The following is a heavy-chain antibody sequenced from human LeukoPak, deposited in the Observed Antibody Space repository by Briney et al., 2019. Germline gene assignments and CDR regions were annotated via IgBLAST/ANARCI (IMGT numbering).Heavy chain of an antibody. J-gene: IGHJ4*02. CDR2: IYGGGST. Sequence: PGGSLRLSCAVSGFTVGSNYMSWVRQAPGKGLEWVSVIYGGGSTHYADSVKGRFTISRDNSKNTLYLQMNSLRAEDTAVYYCARIKAGHWGQGTLVTVSS. V-gene: IGHV3-66*01. CDR3: ARIKAGH. CDR1: GFTVGSNY.